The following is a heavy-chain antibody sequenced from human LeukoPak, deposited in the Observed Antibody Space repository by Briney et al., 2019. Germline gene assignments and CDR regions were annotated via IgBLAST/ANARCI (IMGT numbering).Heavy chain of an antibody. J-gene: IGHJ4*02. CDR2: IYHSGST. D-gene: IGHD5-12*01. CDR3: ARHTTFAPWLRFRDGIGGEL. V-gene: IGHV4-38-2*02. Sequence: SETLSLTCTVSGYFISSGYYWGWIRPPPGKGLEWIGSIYHSGSTYYNPSLKSRVTISVDTSKNQFSLKLSSVTAADTAVYYCARHTTFAPWLRFRDGIGGELWGQGTLVTVSS. CDR1: GYFISSGYY.